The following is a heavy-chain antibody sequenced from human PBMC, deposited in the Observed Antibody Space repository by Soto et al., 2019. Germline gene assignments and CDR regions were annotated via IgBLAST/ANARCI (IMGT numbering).Heavy chain of an antibody. Sequence: QVQLVQSGAEVKKPGSSVKVSCKASGGTFSSYTISWVRQAPGQGLEWMGRIIPILGIANYAQKFQGRVTITADKSTSTAYMELSSLRSEDTAVYYCARDLSVGYYYYGMDVWGQGTTVTVSS. V-gene: IGHV1-69*08. D-gene: IGHD3-3*02. CDR2: IIPILGIA. CDR3: ARDLSVGYYYYGMDV. J-gene: IGHJ6*02. CDR1: GGTFSSYT.